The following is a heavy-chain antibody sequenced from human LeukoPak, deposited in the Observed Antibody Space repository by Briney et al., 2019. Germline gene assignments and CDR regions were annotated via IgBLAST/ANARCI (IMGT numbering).Heavy chain of an antibody. CDR2: IYYSGST. CDR3: ARPTTRGYMDV. D-gene: IGHD4-17*01. V-gene: IGHV4-59*12. Sequence: SETLSLTCTVSGGSISSYYWSWIRQPPGKGLEWIGYIYYSGSTNYNPSLKSRVTISVDKSKNQFSLKLSSVTAADTAVYYCARPTTRGYMDVWGKGTTVTVSS. CDR1: GGSISSYY. J-gene: IGHJ6*03.